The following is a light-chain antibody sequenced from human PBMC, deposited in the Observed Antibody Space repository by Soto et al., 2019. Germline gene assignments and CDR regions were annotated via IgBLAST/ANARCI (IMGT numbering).Light chain of an antibody. CDR2: DVS. CDR3: SSYASSSTLV. CDR1: SSDVGGYDY. J-gene: IGLJ2*01. V-gene: IGLV2-14*01. Sequence: QSALTQPASVSGSPGQSITISCTGTSSDVGGYDYVSWYQQHPGEVPKLMIYDVSSRPSGVSNRFSGSKSGNTASLTISGLQAEDEADYYCSSYASSSTLVFGGGTQLTVL.